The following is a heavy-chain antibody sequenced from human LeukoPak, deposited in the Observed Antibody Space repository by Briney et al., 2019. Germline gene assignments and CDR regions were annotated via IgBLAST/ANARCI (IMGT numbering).Heavy chain of an antibody. CDR3: ARGYYYDSSGYFDLDY. J-gene: IGHJ4*02. Sequence: ASVKVSCKASGYTFTSYDINWVRQATGQGLEWMGWMNPNSGNTGYAQKFQGRVTITRNTSISTAYMELSSLRSEDTAVYYCARGYYYDSSGYFDLDYWGQGTLVTVSS. CDR1: GYTFTSYD. V-gene: IGHV1-8*03. CDR2: MNPNSGNT. D-gene: IGHD3-22*01.